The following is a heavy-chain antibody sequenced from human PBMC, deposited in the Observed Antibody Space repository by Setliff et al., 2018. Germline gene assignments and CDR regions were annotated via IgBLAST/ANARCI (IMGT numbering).Heavy chain of an antibody. CDR2: MYHSGST. CDR1: GYSISRDYY. D-gene: IGHD2-2*01. CDR3: ARALGYCSRTSCYADAFDI. J-gene: IGHJ3*02. V-gene: IGHV4-38-2*01. Sequence: PSETLSLTCAVSGYSISRDYYWGWIRQPPGKGLEWIGSMYHSGSTYYNPSLKSRVTISVDTSKNQFSLKLNYVTAADTAVYYCARALGYCSRTSCYADAFDIWGQGTMVTVSS.